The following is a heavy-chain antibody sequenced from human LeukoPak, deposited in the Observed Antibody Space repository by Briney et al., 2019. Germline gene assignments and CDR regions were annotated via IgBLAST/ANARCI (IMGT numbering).Heavy chain of an antibody. D-gene: IGHD3-10*01. CDR2: IKRKTDGETT. J-gene: IGHJ4*02. V-gene: IGHV3-15*01. CDR3: ATASFGLFY. CDR1: GLTFSNAW. Sequence: PGESLRLSCAASGLTFSNAWMSWVRQAPGEGLEWVARIKRKTDGETTEYVAPVKGRFTISRDDSKNTVYLQLNSLKTEDTGVYYCATASFGLFYWGQGTLVTVSS.